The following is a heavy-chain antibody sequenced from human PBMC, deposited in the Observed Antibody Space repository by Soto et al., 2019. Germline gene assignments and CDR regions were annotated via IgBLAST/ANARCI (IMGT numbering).Heavy chain of an antibody. CDR1: GFTFSGSA. Sequence: EVQLVESGGGLVQPGGSLKLSCAASGFTFSGSAMHWVRQASGKGLEWVGRIRSKANSYATAYAASVKGRFTSSRDDSKNTAYLQMNSLKTEDTAVYYCTRRDSRGIGDVWGKGTTVTVSS. CDR3: TRRDSRGIGDV. V-gene: IGHV3-73*01. J-gene: IGHJ6*04. D-gene: IGHD3-22*01. CDR2: IRSKANSYAT.